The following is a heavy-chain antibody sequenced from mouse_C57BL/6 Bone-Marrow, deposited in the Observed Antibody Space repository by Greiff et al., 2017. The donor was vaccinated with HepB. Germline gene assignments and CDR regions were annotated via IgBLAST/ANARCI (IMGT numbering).Heavy chain of an antibody. J-gene: IGHJ3*01. CDR2: INPSTGGT. V-gene: IGHV1-42*01. CDR1: GYSFTGYY. Sequence: EVQLQQSGPELVKPGASVKISCKASGYSFTGYYMNWVKQSPEKSLEWIGEINPSTGGTTYNQKFKAKATLTVDKSSSTAYMQLKSLTSEDSAVYYCARSNWAWFAYWGRGTLVTVSA. CDR3: ARSNWAWFAY. D-gene: IGHD4-1*01.